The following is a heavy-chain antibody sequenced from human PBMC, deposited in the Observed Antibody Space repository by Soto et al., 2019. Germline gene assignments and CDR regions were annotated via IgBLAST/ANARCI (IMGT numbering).Heavy chain of an antibody. CDR1: GYTFTSYG. CDR2: ISPYNGNT. D-gene: IGHD3-10*01. CDR3: AREWDYYASRTYSNWFDP. Sequence: GASVKVSCKASGYTFTSYGITWVRQAPGQGLEWMGWISPYNGNTNYAQKLQGRVTMTTDTSTSTAYMELRSLRYNDTALYYCAREWDYYASRTYSNWFDPWGQGTLVTVSS. V-gene: IGHV1-18*01. J-gene: IGHJ5*02.